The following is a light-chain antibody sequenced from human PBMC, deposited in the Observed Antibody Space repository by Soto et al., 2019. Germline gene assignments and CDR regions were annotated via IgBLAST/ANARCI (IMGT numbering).Light chain of an antibody. V-gene: IGLV2-23*02. CDR1: SSDVGSYNL. CDR3: CSYAGTVAYV. J-gene: IGLJ1*01. CDR2: EVN. Sequence: QSVLTQPASVSGSPGQSITISCTGTSSDVGSYNLVSWYQQPPGKAPKVIICEVNKRPSGVSYRFSGSKSGNTASLTISGLQTEDEADYYCCSYAGTVAYVFGTGTKVTVL.